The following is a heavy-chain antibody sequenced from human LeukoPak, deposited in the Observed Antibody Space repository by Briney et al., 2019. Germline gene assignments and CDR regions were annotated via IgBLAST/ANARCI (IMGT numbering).Heavy chain of an antibody. CDR1: GFTFNSYA. J-gene: IGHJ4*02. V-gene: IGHV3-23*01. D-gene: IGHD2-2*03. CDR3: ARDVSMDIGGSDC. Sequence: GGSLRLSCAASGFTFNSYAMSWVRQAPGKGLQWVSVISGSGGSTYYADSVKGRFTISRDNSKNTLYLQMNSLRAEDTAVYYCARDVSMDIGGSDCWGPGTLVTVSS. CDR2: ISGSGGST.